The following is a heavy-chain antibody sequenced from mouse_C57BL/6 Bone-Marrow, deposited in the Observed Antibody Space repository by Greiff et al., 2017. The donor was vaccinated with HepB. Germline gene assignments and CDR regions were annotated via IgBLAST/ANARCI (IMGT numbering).Heavy chain of an antibody. D-gene: IGHD1-1*01. Sequence: VQLQQSGTVLARPGASVKMSCTTSGYTFTSYWMHWVKQRPGQGLEWIGSIYPGNSDTSYNQKFKGKAKLTAVTSASTAYMELSSLTNEDSAVYYCTRELLRDWYFDVWGTGTTVTVSS. CDR3: TRELLRDWYFDV. J-gene: IGHJ1*03. CDR2: IYPGNSDT. CDR1: GYTFTSYW. V-gene: IGHV1-5*01.